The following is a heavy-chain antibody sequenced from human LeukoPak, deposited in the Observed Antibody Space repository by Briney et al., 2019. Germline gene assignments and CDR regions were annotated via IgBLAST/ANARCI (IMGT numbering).Heavy chain of an antibody. J-gene: IGHJ6*03. CDR2: ISAYNGNT. CDR1: GYTFTSYG. Sequence: ASVKVSCKASGYTFTSYGISWVRQAPGQGLEWMGWISAYNGNTNYAQKLQGRVTTTTDTSTSTAYMELRSLRSDDTAVYYCARVLATDYDFWSGPYYYYYMDVWGKGTTVSVSS. V-gene: IGHV1-18*01. CDR3: ARVLATDYDFWSGPYYYYYMDV. D-gene: IGHD3-3*01.